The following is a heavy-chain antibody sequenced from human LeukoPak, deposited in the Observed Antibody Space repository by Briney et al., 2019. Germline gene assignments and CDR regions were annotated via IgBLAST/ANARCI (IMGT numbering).Heavy chain of an antibody. V-gene: IGHV3-48*04. CDR2: ITNSSSTI. CDR3: TTAKNDH. Sequence: GGSLRLSCAASGFTFSRYSMNWVRQAPGKGLEWVSYITNSSSTIFYADSVKGRFTISRDNAKNSLYLQMSSLRAEDTAVYYCTTAKNDHWGQGTLVTLSS. J-gene: IGHJ4*02. CDR1: GFTFSRYS.